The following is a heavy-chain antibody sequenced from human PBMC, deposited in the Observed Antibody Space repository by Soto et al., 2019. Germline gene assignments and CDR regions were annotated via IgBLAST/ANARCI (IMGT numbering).Heavy chain of an antibody. J-gene: IGHJ4*02. Sequence: QVQLQESGPGLVKPSQTLSLTCTVSGGSISSGGYYWSWIRQHPGKGLEWIGYIYYSGSTYSNPSLKSRVTISVDTAKNQFSLKLSSVSAAGTAVYYCARAWGGYFDYWGQGTLVTVSS. D-gene: IGHD3-16*01. CDR2: IYYSGST. V-gene: IGHV4-31*03. CDR1: GGSISSGGYY. CDR3: ARAWGGYFDY.